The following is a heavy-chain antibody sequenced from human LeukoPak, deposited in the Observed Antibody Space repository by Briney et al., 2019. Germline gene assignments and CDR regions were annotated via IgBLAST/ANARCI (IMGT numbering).Heavy chain of an antibody. V-gene: IGHV4-4*07. D-gene: IGHD1-26*01. Sequence: PSETLSLTCTVSGGSISSYYWSWIRQPAGEGLEWIGRIYSSGSTHYNPSLRSRVTLSVATSKNQFSLKLSSVTAADTAVYYCAGIYSGAYGGIDYWGQGTLVTVSS. J-gene: IGHJ4*02. CDR3: AGIYSGAYGGIDY. CDR1: GGSISSYY. CDR2: IYSSGST.